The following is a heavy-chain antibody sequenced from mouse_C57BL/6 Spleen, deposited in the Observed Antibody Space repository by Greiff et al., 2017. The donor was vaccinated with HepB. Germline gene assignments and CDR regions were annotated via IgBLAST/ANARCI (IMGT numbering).Heavy chain of an antibody. CDR1: GFTFSDYG. D-gene: IGHD2-1*01. J-gene: IGHJ4*01. CDR3: AGRIYYGNPYAMDY. Sequence: EVTLVESGGGLVKPGGSLKLSCAASGFTFSDYGMHWVRQVPEKGLEWVAYISSGSSTIYYADTVKGRFTISRDNAKTTLFLQMTSLRSKDTAMYYCAGRIYYGNPYAMDYWGQGTSVTVSS. V-gene: IGHV5-17*01. CDR2: ISSGSSTI.